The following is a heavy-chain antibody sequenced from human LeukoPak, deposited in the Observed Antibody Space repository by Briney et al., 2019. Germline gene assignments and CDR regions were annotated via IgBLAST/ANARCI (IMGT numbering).Heavy chain of an antibody. D-gene: IGHD3-22*01. Sequence: ASVKVSCKASGYTFTSYGISWVRQAPGQGLEWMGWISAYNGNTNYAQKLQGRVTMTTDTSTSTAYMELRSLRSDDTAVYYCARTKYSDSTGHPTTDWGQGTLVTVSS. CDR2: ISAYNGNT. V-gene: IGHV1-18*01. CDR3: ARTKYSDSTGHPTTD. J-gene: IGHJ4*02. CDR1: GYTFTSYG.